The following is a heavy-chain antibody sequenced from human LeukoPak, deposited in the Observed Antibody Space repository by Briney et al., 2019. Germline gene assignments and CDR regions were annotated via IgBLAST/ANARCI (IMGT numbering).Heavy chain of an antibody. V-gene: IGHV4-34*01. D-gene: IGHD3-9*01. J-gene: IGHJ4*02. CDR3: ARGSYDILTGYYKSLFDY. CDR2: INHSGST. CDR1: GGSFSGYY. Sequence: SETPSLTCAVYGGSFSGYYWSWIRQPPGKGLEWIGEINHSGSTNYNPSLKSRVTISVDTSKNQFSLKLSSVTAADTAVYYCARGSYDILTGYYKSLFDYWGQGTLVTVSS.